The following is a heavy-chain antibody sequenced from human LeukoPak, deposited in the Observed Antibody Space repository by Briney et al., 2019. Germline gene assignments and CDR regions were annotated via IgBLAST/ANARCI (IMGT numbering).Heavy chain of an antibody. CDR1: GYTFTSYY. CDR3: AIQGLLGAKNPDRRYCSSTSCYRGPYYYYYYMDV. V-gene: IGHV1-46*03. D-gene: IGHD2-2*02. J-gene: IGHJ6*03. CDR2: INPSGGST. Sequence: ASVKVSCKASGYTFTSYYMHWVRQAPGQGLEWMGIINPSGGSTSYAQKFQGRVTMTGDTSTSTVYMELSSLRSEDTAVYYCAIQGLLGAKNPDRRYCSSTSCYRGPYYYYYYMDVWGKGTTVTVSS.